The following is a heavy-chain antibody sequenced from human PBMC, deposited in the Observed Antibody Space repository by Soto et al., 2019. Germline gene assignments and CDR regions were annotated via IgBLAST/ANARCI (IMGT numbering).Heavy chain of an antibody. Sequence: EVQLLESGGGLVQPGGSLRLSCAASGFTFSSYAMSWVRQAPGKGLEWVSAISGSGGSTYYADSVKGRFTISRDNSKNTLYLQKNSLRADDTAVYYCAKDGSLPNGAFDIWGQGTMVTVSS. CDR2: ISGSGGST. CDR3: AKDGSLPNGAFDI. D-gene: IGHD2-8*01. CDR1: GFTFSSYA. J-gene: IGHJ3*02. V-gene: IGHV3-23*01.